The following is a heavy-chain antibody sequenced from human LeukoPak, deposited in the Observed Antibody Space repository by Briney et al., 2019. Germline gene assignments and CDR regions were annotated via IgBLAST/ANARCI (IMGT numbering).Heavy chain of an antibody. CDR2: IYYSGST. CDR3: ARLWGQRYFDY. J-gene: IGHJ4*02. V-gene: IGHV4-39*01. Sequence: SETLSLTCTVSGGSISSSSYYWGWIRQPPGRGLGWIGSIYYSGSTYYNPSLKSRVTISVDTSKNQFSLNLSSVTAADTAVYYCARLWGQRYFDYWGQGTLVTVSS. CDR1: GGSISSSSYY. D-gene: IGHD3-16*01.